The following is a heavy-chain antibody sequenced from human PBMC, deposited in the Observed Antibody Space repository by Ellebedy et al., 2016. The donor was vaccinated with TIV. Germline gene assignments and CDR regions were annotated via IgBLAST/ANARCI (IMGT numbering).Heavy chain of an antibody. CDR3: ARGSIRMVRGGIILSDFDY. CDR2: ISYSGST. V-gene: IGHV4-59*01. CDR1: GGSINRYD. Sequence: MPSETLSLTCIVSGGSINRYDWNWIRQPPGKGLEWIGYISYSGSTNYNPSLKSRVNLSVDTSKNQFSLKLTSVTAADTAVYYCARGSIRMVRGGIILSDFDYWGQGSLVTVSS. J-gene: IGHJ4*02. D-gene: IGHD3-10*01.